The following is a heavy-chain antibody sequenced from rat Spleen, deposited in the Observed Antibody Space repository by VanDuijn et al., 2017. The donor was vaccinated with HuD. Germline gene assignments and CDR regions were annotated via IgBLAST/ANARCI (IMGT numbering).Heavy chain of an antibody. Sequence: QVQLKESGPGLVQPSQTLSLTCSVSGFSLISNTVHWVRQPPGKGLEWMGGLWGDGSTDYNSTHKSRLSISRDTSKSQVFLKMNSLQTEDTAIYFCTRDYPGIDYWGQGVMVTVSS. V-gene: IGHV2-1*01. CDR3: TRDYPGIDY. D-gene: IGHD1-4*01. J-gene: IGHJ2*01. CDR2: LWGDGST. CDR1: GFSLISNT.